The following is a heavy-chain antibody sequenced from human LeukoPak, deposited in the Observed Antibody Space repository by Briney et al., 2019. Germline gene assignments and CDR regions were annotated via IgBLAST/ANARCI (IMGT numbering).Heavy chain of an antibody. CDR3: ARVLAVPAAFYFYYGLDV. CDR2: IKQDGSEK. J-gene: IGHJ6*02. Sequence: GGSLRLSCAASGFTFSTYWLSWVRQAPGKGLEWVANIKQDGSEKYYVDSVKGRFTISRDNAKNSLYLQMSSLRAEDTAVYFCARVLAVPAAFYFYYGLDVWGQGTTVTVSS. CDR1: GFTFSTYW. D-gene: IGHD2-2*01. V-gene: IGHV3-7*04.